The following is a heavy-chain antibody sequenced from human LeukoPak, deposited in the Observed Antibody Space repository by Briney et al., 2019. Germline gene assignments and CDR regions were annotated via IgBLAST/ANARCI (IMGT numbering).Heavy chain of an antibody. CDR3: PEDVSGYYYTGAFDI. CDR2: ISSSGGST. Sequence: GGSLRLSCAASGFTFSSYAMRWVPQAPGKGLEWVSAISSSGGSTYYADSVRGRFTISRDNSKNTLYLQMKSLRAEDTAVYYCPEDVSGYYYTGAFDIWGQGTMVTVSS. V-gene: IGHV3-23*01. D-gene: IGHD3-22*01. CDR1: GFTFSSYA. J-gene: IGHJ3*02.